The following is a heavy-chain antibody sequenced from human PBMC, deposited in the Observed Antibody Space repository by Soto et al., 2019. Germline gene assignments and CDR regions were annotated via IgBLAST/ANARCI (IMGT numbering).Heavy chain of an antibody. CDR2: INPSGGST. Sequence: QVQLVQSGAEVKKPGASVKVSCKASGYTFTSYYMHWVPQAPGQGLEWMGIINPSGGSTSYAQKFQGRVTMTRDTSTSTVYMELSSLRSEDTAVYYCAPITYSGDAFDIWGQGTMVTVSS. D-gene: IGHD2-21*01. V-gene: IGHV1-46*01. J-gene: IGHJ3*02. CDR1: GYTFTSYY. CDR3: APITYSGDAFDI.